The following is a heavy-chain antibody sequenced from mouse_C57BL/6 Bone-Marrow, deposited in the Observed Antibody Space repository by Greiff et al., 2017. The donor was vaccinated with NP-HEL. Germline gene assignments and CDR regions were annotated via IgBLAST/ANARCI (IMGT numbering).Heavy chain of an antibody. CDR2: IDPSDSYT. J-gene: IGHJ4*01. CDR1: GYTFTSYW. Sequence: QVQLKQPGAELVMPGASVKLSCKASGYTFTSYWMHWVKQRPGQGLEWIGEIDPSDSYTNYNPKFQGKSTLTVDTSSSTDYRQRSSLTSDDSAGYYCARDYYGSNYAIDYWGQGTSVTVSS. V-gene: IGHV1-69*01. D-gene: IGHD1-1*01. CDR3: ARDYYGSNYAIDY.